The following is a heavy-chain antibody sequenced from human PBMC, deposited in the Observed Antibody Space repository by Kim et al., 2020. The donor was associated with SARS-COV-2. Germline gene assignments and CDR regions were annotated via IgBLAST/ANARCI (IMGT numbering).Heavy chain of an antibody. CDR1: GFTVSSNY. CDR3: ASLNVLRYFDWLLSPNPHVDY. J-gene: IGHJ4*02. Sequence: GGSLRLSCAASGFTVSSNYMSWVRQAPGKGLEWVSVIYSGGSTYYADSVKGRFTISRDNSKNTLYLQMNSLRAEDTAVYYCASLNVLRYFDWLLSPNPHVDYWGQGTLVTVSS. D-gene: IGHD3-9*01. CDR2: IYSGGST. V-gene: IGHV3-66*02.